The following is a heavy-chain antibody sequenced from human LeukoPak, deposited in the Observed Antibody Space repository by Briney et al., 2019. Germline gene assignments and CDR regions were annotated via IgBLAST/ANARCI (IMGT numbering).Heavy chain of an antibody. V-gene: IGHV3-30*04. D-gene: IGHD2-2*03. CDR1: GFTFSSYA. CDR3: TRGMDIVIVPAATLDY. CDR2: ISYDGSNK. Sequence: PGRSLRLSCAASGFTFSSYAMHWVRQAPGKGLEWVAVISYDGSNKHYADSVKGRFTISRDNSKNTLYLQMNSLRAEDTAVYYCTRGMDIVIVPAATLDYWGQGTLVTVSS. J-gene: IGHJ4*02.